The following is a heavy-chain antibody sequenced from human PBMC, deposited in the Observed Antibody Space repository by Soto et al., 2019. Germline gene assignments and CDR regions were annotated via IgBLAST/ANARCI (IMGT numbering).Heavy chain of an antibody. CDR3: AREERDAFDI. J-gene: IGHJ3*02. Sequence: QVQLVESGGGVVQPGRSLRLSCEASGFSINRHGMHWVRQAPGEGLEWVAVVSYDGNSKYYGESVKGRFTIARDNSKNTLDLQMNSLRPDDTAVYYCAREERDAFDIWGQGTMVTVSS. CDR1: GFSINRHG. V-gene: IGHV3-30*03. CDR2: VSYDGNSK. D-gene: IGHD1-26*01.